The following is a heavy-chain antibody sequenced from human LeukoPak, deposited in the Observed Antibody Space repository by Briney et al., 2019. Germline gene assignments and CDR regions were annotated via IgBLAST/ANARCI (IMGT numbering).Heavy chain of an antibody. V-gene: IGHV3-48*01. J-gene: IGHJ4*02. Sequence: GGSLRLSCAASGFIFSSYSMNWVRQAPGKGLEWVSYIDSSSSTIYYADSVKGRFTISRGNAKNSLYLQMNSLRAEDTAVYYCAREGDVLRFLEWLHHIPYYFDYWGQGTLVTVSS. CDR2: IDSSSSTI. CDR1: GFIFSSYS. CDR3: AREGDVLRFLEWLHHIPYYFDY. D-gene: IGHD3-3*01.